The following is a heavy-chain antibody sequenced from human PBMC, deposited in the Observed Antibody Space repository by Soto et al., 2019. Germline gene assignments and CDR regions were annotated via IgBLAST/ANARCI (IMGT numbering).Heavy chain of an antibody. CDR1: GGLFSIFS. D-gene: IGHD3-3*01. Sequence: QVQLVQSGAEVKKPGSSVKVSCKTSGGLFSIFSFNWVRQAPGQGLEWMGGVLPITGSTDYAQKFQDRLTITADRSTSTIYMELSRLRSDDTAIYFCATIRIRGGPIRFEDGGQGILITVSS. J-gene: IGHJ4*01. V-gene: IGHV1-69*06. CDR3: ATIRIRGGPIRFED. CDR2: VLPITGST.